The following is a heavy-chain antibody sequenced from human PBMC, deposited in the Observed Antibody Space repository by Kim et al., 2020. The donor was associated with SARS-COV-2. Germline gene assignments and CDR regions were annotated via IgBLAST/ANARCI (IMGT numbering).Heavy chain of an antibody. CDR1: GGSISSGGYY. CDR3: ARDIWGLGLPTAFDI. CDR2: IYYSGST. Sequence: SETLSLTCTVSGGSISSGGYYWSWIRQHPGKGLEWIGYIYYSGSTYYNPSLKSRVTISVDTSKNQFSLKLSSVTAADTAVYYCARDIWGLGLPTAFDIWGQGTMVTVSS. V-gene: IGHV4-31*03. D-gene: IGHD3-16*01. J-gene: IGHJ3*02.